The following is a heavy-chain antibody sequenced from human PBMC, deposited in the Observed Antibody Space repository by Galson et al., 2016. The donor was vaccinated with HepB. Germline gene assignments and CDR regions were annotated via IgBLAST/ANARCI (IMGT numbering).Heavy chain of an antibody. CDR1: GDSISSGDYY. CDR3: ARSSWMRLGWFDH. CDR2: IYYPETT. D-gene: IGHD3-10*01. V-gene: IGHV4-31*03. J-gene: IGHJ5*02. Sequence: TLSLTCNVSGDSISSGDYYWNWIRQHQVKGLEWIGYIYYPETTYYNPSLKSRLTISIDTSKNQFSLKLSSVTAADTAVYYCARSSWMRLGWFDHWGQGILVTVSS.